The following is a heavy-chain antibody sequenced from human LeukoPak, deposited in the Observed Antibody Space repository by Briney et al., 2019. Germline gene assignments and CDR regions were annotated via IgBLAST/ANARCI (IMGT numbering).Heavy chain of an antibody. J-gene: IGHJ5*02. CDR3: ARAGPQGP. CDR2: IIPILGIA. CDR1: GGTFSSYA. V-gene: IGHV1-69*04. Sequence: SVKVSCKASGGTFSSYAISWVRQAPGQGLEWMGRIIPILGIANYAQKFQGRVMITADKSTSTAYMELSSLRSEDTAVYYCARAGPQGPWGQGTLVTVSS.